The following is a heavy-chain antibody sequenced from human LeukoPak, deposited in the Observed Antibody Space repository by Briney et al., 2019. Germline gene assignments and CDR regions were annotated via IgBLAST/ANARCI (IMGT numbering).Heavy chain of an antibody. CDR2: TYYRSKWYN. Sequence: SQTLSLTCAISGDSVFSNSSWNWIRQSPSRGLEWLGRTYYRSKWYNDYVVSVKSRININPDTSKNQFSLQLSSVTPEDTAVYYCARSVRSAFDIWGQGTMVTVSS. CDR3: ARSVRSAFDI. CDR1: GDSVFSNSS. D-gene: IGHD3-10*01. V-gene: IGHV6-1*01. J-gene: IGHJ3*02.